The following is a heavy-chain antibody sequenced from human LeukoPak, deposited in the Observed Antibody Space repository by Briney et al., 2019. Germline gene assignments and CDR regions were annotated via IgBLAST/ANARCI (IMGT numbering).Heavy chain of an antibody. J-gene: IGHJ4*02. CDR1: GFTFSSYS. V-gene: IGHV3-48*04. CDR2: ISSSSNTI. D-gene: IGHD4-23*01. CDR3: ARKNYGGNSGPVDY. Sequence: GGSLRLSCAASGFTFSSYSMNWVRQAPGKGLEWVSYISSSSNTIYYADSVKGRFTISRDNTKNSLYLQMNSLRAEDTAVYYCARKNYGGNSGPVDYWGQGTLVTVSS.